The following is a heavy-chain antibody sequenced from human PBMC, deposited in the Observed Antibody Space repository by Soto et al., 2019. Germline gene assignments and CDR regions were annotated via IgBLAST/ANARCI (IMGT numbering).Heavy chain of an antibody. CDR3: ATVLSAAFDI. J-gene: IGHJ3*02. CDR1: GRTCIDFA. V-gene: IGHV3-23*01. CDR2: ISGGTGTT. Sequence: RLPWGVAGRTCIDFASHCISQAPGKGLEWVSGISGGTGTTYYADSVKGRFTISRDNSKNTVYLQMNSLRAEDTALYYCATVLSAAFDIWGQGTMVTVSS.